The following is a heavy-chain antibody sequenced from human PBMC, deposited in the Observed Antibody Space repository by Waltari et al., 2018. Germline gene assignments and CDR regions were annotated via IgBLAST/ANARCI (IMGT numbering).Heavy chain of an antibody. CDR2: MNPNSGNT. Sequence: QVQLVQSGAEVKKPGASVKVSCKASGYTLPSYDINWVRPATGQGLEWKVWMNPNSGNTGYAQKFQGRVTMTRNTSISTAYMELSSLRSEDTAVYYCARVKVGVVVVPAAKFDYYYGMDVWGQGTTVTVSS. D-gene: IGHD2-2*01. J-gene: IGHJ6*02. CDR3: ARVKVGVVVVPAAKFDYYYGMDV. V-gene: IGHV1-8*01. CDR1: GYTLPSYD.